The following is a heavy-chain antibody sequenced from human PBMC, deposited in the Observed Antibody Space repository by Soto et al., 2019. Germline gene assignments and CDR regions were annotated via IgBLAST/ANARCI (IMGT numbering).Heavy chain of an antibody. Sequence: QVQLQESGPGLVRPSQTLSLTCTVSGGSISTDHYHWTWIRQAPGKGLEWIGYIHSSGSIQFNPSLQSRVSMSVDTSKHLFALRLSSVTAADTAVYFCAREDDGGDRDYYGLDVWGPGTTVTVSS. V-gene: IGHV4-30-4*01. D-gene: IGHD2-21*02. CDR2: IHSSGSI. CDR3: AREDDGGDRDYYGLDV. J-gene: IGHJ6*02. CDR1: GGSISTDHYH.